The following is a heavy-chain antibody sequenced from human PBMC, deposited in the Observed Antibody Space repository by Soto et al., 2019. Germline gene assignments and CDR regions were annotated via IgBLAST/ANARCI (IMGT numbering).Heavy chain of an antibody. CDR3: ARDAYDSSGYYGYYGMEV. V-gene: IGHV3-33*01. D-gene: IGHD3-22*01. CDR2: IWYDGSNK. Sequence: GGSLRLSCAASGFTFSSYGMHWVRQAPGKGLEWVAVIWYDGSNKYYADSVKGRFTISRDNSKNTLYLQMSSLRAEDTAVYYCARDAYDSSGYYGYYGMEVWGQGTTVTLSS. J-gene: IGHJ6*02. CDR1: GFTFSSYG.